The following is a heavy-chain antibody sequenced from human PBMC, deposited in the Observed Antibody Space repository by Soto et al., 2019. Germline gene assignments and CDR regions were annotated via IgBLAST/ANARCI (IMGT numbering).Heavy chain of an antibody. Sequence: GGSLRLSCAASGFTFSSYAMSWVRQATGKGLEWVSAISGSGGSTNYADSVKGRFTISRDNSKNTLYLQINSLRAEDTAVYYCAKCPDGTSCYFIYELGAFDIWGQGTMVTVSS. CDR3: AKCPDGTSCYFIYELGAFDI. D-gene: IGHD2-2*01. V-gene: IGHV3-23*01. CDR2: ISGSGGST. CDR1: GFTFSSYA. J-gene: IGHJ3*02.